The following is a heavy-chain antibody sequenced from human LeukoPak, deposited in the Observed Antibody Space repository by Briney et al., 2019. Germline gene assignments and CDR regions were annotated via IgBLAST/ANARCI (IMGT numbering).Heavy chain of an antibody. CDR3: ARDADVCYCSGGSCYGPYFDY. D-gene: IGHD2-15*01. CDR1: GYTFTGYY. J-gene: IGHJ4*02. Sequence: ASVKVSCKASGYTFTGYYMHWVRQAPGQGLELMGRINPNSGGTNYAQKFQGRVTITRDTSISTAYMEMSRLRSDDTAVYYCARDADVCYCSGGSCYGPYFDYWGQGTLVTVSS. V-gene: IGHV1-2*06. CDR2: INPNSGGT.